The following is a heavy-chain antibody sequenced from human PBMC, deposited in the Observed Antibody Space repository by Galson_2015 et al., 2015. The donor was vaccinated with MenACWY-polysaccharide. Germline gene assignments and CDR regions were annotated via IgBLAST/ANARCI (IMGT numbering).Heavy chain of an antibody. D-gene: IGHD4-17*01. CDR1: GYTFTNYV. V-gene: IGHV1-8*01. J-gene: IGHJ4*02. Sequence: SCKASGYTFTNYVINWVRLAPGQGLEWMAWMNPKSGYSGYAQKFHGRVTLTKDTSISTAYLELSSLRSEDTAMYYCARTNGDFDFWGQGTLITVSS. CDR3: ARTNGDFDF. CDR2: MNPKSGYS.